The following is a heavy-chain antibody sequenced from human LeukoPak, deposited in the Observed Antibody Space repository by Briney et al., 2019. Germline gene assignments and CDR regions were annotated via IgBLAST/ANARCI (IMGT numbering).Heavy chain of an antibody. CDR1: GVSISSSNYY. CDR2: ISYSGST. D-gene: IGHD6-13*01. CDR3: ARGRPAAGQCFFDY. J-gene: IGHJ4*02. V-gene: IGHV4-39*01. Sequence: PSETLSLTCTVSGVSISSSNYYWGWIRQPPGKGLEWIGSISYSGSTYYNPSLKSRVAISVDTSKNQFSLKLTSVAAADTAVYYCARGRPAAGQCFFDYWGQGTLVTVSS.